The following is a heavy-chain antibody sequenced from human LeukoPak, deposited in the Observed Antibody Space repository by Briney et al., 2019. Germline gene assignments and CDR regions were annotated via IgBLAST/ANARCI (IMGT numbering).Heavy chain of an antibody. CDR2: IIPILGIA. J-gene: IGHJ4*02. D-gene: IGHD3-22*01. CDR3: ARDSPSVVVIDDY. CDR1: GGTFSSYA. Sequence: SVKVSCKAYGGTFSSYAISWVRQAPGQGLEWMGRIIPILGIANYAQKFQGRVTITADKSTSTAYMELSSLRSEDTAVYYCARDSPSVVVIDDYWGQGTLVTVSS. V-gene: IGHV1-69*04.